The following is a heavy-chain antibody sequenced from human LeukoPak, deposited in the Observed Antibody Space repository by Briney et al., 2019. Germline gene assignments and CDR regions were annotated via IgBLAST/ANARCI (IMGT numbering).Heavy chain of an antibody. J-gene: IGHJ4*02. Sequence: GGSLRLSCTASGFSFSGHWMHWARHLPGKGLVWVSRISPTGSTTSYADSVKGRFTVSRDNAKNTLYLQVNNLRAEDTAVYYCARGPNSNWSGLDFWGQGPCSPSPQ. D-gene: IGHD6-6*01. V-gene: IGHV3-74*01. CDR3: ARGPNSNWSGLDF. CDR2: ISPTGSTT. CDR1: GFSFSGHW.